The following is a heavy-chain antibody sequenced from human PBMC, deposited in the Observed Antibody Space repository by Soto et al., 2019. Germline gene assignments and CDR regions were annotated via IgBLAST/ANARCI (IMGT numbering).Heavy chain of an antibody. CDR1: GFSFNEAW. V-gene: IGHV3-15*07. J-gene: IGHJ6*02. Sequence: EVQLVESAGGLVKPGGSLRLSCVASGFSFNEAWMHWVRQAPGEGLEWVGRIKTSAGGGATDYAAPVQGRFTISRDDSKNALYLHMNSLTTEYTAIYYCTTGSEEGIWGQGTTVTVSS. CDR3: TTGSEEGI. CDR2: IKTSAGGGAT.